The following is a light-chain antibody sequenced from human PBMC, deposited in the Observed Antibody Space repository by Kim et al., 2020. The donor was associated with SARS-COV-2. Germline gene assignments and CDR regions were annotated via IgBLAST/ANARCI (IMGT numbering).Light chain of an antibody. J-gene: IGLJ2*01. CDR3: GAWDPSRSMVV. CDR2: DNH. CDR1: SSNIGNYY. V-gene: IGLV1-51*01. Sequence: QSVLTQPPSVSAAPGQKVTISCSGSSSNIGNYYVAWYQQLPGTAPRLLIYDNHERPSGIPDRFSGSKSGTTATLDITGLQRGDEADFSGGAWDPSRSMVVFGGGTKVPVL.